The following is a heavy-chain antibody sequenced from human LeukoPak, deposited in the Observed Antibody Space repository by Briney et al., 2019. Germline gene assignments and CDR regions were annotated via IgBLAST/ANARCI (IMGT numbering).Heavy chain of an antibody. CDR2: IHYSGIT. V-gene: IGHV4-59*12. J-gene: IGHJ1*01. D-gene: IGHD6-13*01. Sequence: PSETLSLTCTVSGGSISGYYWSWIRQPPGRGLEYIGYIHYSGITNYNPSPKSRVTLSVDTSKNQFSLKLSSVTAADTAVYYCARGEQQLAETQVRAEYFQHWGQGTLVTVSS. CDR3: ARGEQQLAETQVRAEYFQH. CDR1: GGSISGYY.